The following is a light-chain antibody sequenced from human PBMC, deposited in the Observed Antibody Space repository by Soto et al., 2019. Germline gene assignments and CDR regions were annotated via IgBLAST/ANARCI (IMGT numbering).Light chain of an antibody. CDR2: AAS. Sequence: DIQMTQSPSSLSASVGDRVTITCRASQSIGSYLNWYQQAPGRAPKFLISAASSLQSGVPSRFSGSASGTDFSLTISSLQPEDFATYFCQQSYYTPLTFGGGTKVDIK. CDR1: QSIGSY. CDR3: QQSYYTPLT. J-gene: IGKJ4*01. V-gene: IGKV1-39*01.